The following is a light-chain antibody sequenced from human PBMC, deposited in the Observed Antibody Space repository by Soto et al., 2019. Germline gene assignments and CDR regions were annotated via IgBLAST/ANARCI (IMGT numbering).Light chain of an antibody. J-gene: IGKJ1*01. CDR2: SAS. CDR3: QQYNNWPPWT. V-gene: IGKV1-27*01. CDR1: QGISSY. Sequence: DIQLTQSPSSLSASVGDRVTITCRVSQGISSYLNWYRQTPGKVPKLLIYSASNLQSGVPSRFSGIGSGTESTLTISSLQSEDFAVYYCQQYNNWPPWTFGQGTKVDI.